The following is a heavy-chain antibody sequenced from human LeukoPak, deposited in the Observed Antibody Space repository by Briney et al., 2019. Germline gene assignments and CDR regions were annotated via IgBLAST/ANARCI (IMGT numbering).Heavy chain of an antibody. J-gene: IGHJ5*02. CDR2: IYTSGST. Sequence: SQTLSLTCTVSGGSISSGSYYWSWIRQPAGKGLEWIGRIYTSGSTNYNPSLKSRVTISVDTSKNQFSLKLSSVTTADTAVYFCARGLVVGAGRLDPWGQGTLVIVSS. D-gene: IGHD3-22*01. CDR1: GGSISSGSYY. CDR3: ARGLVVGAGRLDP. V-gene: IGHV4-61*02.